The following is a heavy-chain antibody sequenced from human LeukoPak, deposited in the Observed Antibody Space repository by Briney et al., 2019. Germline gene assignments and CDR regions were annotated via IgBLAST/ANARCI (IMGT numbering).Heavy chain of an antibody. V-gene: IGHV4-59*01. D-gene: IGHD4-17*01. J-gene: IGHJ4*02. CDR1: GGSISSYY. CDR2: IYYSGST. CDR3: ARDPYGRIGGIDY. Sequence: PSETLSLTCTVSGGSISSYYWSWIRQPPGKGLEWIGYIYYSGSTNYNPSLKSRVTMSVDTSKNQFSLKLSSVTAADTAVYYCARDPYGRIGGIDYWGQGTLVTVSS.